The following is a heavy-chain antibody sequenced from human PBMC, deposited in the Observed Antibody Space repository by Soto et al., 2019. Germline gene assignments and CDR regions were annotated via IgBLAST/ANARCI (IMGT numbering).Heavy chain of an antibody. D-gene: IGHD2-15*01. CDR1: GGSISSGGYY. CDR2: IYYSGST. V-gene: IGHV4-31*03. J-gene: IGHJ4*02. CDR3: ARVPSSSDACFDY. Sequence: SETLSLTCTVSGGSISSGGYYWSWIRQHPGKGLEWIGYIYYSGSTYYNPSLKSRVTISVDTSKNQFSLKLSSVTAADTAVYYCARVPSSSDACFDYWGQGTLVTVSS.